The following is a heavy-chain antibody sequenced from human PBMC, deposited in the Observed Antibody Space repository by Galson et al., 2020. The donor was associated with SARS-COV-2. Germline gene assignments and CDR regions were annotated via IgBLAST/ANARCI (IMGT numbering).Heavy chain of an antibody. Sequence: GGFLRLSCAASGLTFRSHWLHWVRQAPGKGLVWVSRIYSKGSSTSYADSVKGQFTISGDNAKNTLYLQMNSLRAEDTAVYYCARGDMGNDYFDYWGQGTLVTVSS. D-gene: IGHD7-27*01. CDR1: GLTFRSHW. V-gene: IGHV3-74*01. CDR3: ARGDMGNDYFDY. J-gene: IGHJ4*02. CDR2: IYSKGSST.